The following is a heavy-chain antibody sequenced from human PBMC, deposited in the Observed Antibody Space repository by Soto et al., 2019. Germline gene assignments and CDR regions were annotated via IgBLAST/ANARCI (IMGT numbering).Heavy chain of an antibody. CDR1: VCMFMLYY. J-gene: IGHJ4*02. CDR3: ARDIDYYASSGYKEY. V-gene: IGHV3-48*03. CDR2: INTRGNII. Sequence: GESXRLSCSASVCMFMLYYMNLFRHAPGKGLECVSYINTRGNIIHYADSVKGRFTISRDNAENSLYLQMNSLRAEDTAVYYCARDIDYYASSGYKEYWGQRSLVTVYS. D-gene: IGHD3-22*01.